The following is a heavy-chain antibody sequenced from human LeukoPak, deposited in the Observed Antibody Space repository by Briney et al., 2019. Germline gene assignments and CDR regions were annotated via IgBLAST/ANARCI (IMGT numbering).Heavy chain of an antibody. D-gene: IGHD1/OR15-1a*01. J-gene: IGHJ4*02. CDR3: VTGLGRTDHDY. Sequence: GGSLRLSCAASGFTFSSYGMHWVRQAPGKGLEWVAVIWYDGSNKYYADSVKGRSTISRDNSKNTLYLQMNSLKTEDTAVYYCVTGLGRTDHDYWGQGTLVTVSS. CDR2: IWYDGSNK. CDR1: GFTFSSYG. V-gene: IGHV3-33*01.